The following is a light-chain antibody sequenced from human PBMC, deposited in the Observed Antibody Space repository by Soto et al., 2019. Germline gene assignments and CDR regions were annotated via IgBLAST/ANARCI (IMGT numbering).Light chain of an antibody. CDR3: GTWDSRLSAVV. CDR1: SSDVGGYNY. V-gene: IGLV1-51*01. CDR2: DNN. J-gene: IGLJ2*01. Sequence: QSALTQPPSASGSPGQSVSISCTGTSSDVGGYNYVSWYQQLPGTAPKLLIYDNNKRPSGIPDRFSGSKSGTSATLGITGLQTGDEADYYCGTWDSRLSAVVFGGGTKLTVL.